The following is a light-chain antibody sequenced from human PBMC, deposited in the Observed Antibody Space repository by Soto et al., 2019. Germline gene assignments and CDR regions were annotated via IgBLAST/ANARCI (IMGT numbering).Light chain of an antibody. V-gene: IGKV1-5*01. CDR2: DAS. CDR1: QSISSW. Sequence: DIQMTQSPSTLSASVGDRVTITCRASQSISSWLAWYQQKPGKAPKLLIYDASSLESGVPSRFSGSGSGTEFTRTISSLQPDDFATYYCQQYNSYPLTFGGGIKVEIK. J-gene: IGKJ4*01. CDR3: QQYNSYPLT.